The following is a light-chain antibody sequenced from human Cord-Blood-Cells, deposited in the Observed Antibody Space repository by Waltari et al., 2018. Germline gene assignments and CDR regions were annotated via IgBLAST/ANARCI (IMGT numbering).Light chain of an antibody. V-gene: IGLV4-69*01. CDR3: QTWGTGIRV. CDR2: LNSDGSH. Sequence: QLVLTQSPSASPSLGASVKLPCPLTSGHSSHARAWHQQQQEKRPRYLMKLNSDGSHSKGDGIPDRFSGSSSGAERYLTISSLQSEDEADYYCQTWGTGIRVFGGGTKLTVL. CDR1: SGHSSHA. J-gene: IGLJ3*02.